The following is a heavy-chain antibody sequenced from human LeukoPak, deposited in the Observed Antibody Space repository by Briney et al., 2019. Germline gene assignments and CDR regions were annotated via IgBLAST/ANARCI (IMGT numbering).Heavy chain of an antibody. CDR2: IEASGGPT. CDR1: GFSFSDSA. V-gene: IGHV3-23*01. D-gene: IGHD6-19*01. CDR3: AKGSGSGWYGWFAP. Sequence: GESLRLSCAASGFSFSDSAMYWVRQAPGKGREWVSSIEASGGPTYYADSVKGRFTISRDNSKNTFYLQMNSLRAEDTAVYYCAKGSGSGWYGWFAPWGQGTLVTVSS. J-gene: IGHJ5*02.